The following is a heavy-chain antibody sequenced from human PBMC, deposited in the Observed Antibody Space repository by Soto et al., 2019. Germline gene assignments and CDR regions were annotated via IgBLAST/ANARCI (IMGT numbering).Heavy chain of an antibody. CDR2: INGGNGST. J-gene: IGHJ4*02. V-gene: IGHV1-3*01. Sequence: GASVKVSCKASGYSFSTHAMHWVRQAPGQGLEWMGWINGGNGSTNYAQKFQGRVTITADESTSTAYMELSSLRSEDTAVYYCARGSAYDSIGRYYFDYWGQGTLVTVSS. CDR1: GYSFSTHA. CDR3: ARGSAYDSIGRYYFDY. D-gene: IGHD3-22*01.